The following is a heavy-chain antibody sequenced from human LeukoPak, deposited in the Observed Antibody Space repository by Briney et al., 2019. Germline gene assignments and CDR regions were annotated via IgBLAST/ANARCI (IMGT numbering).Heavy chain of an antibody. J-gene: IGHJ4*02. Sequence: GAALQISFNGSGYRFTNYWIGWVRQMPGKGLEWMGIIYPGDSDTRYSPSFQGQVIISTDKSISTAYLQWSSLKASDTAMYCCARGYCSGGSCYAFDYWGQGTLVTVSS. V-gene: IGHV5-51*01. D-gene: IGHD2-15*01. CDR3: ARGYCSGGSCYAFDY. CDR1: GYRFTNYW. CDR2: IYPGDSDT.